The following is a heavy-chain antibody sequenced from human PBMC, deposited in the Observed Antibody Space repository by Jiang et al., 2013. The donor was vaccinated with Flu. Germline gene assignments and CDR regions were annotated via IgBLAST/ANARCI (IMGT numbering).Heavy chain of an antibody. CDR2: IYPGDSDT. D-gene: IGHD7-27*01. CDR3: ARPENWGYDAFDI. Sequence: MPGKGLEWMGIIYPGDSDTRYSPSFQGQVTISADKSISTAYLQWSSLKASDTAMYYCARPENWGYDAFDIWGQGTMVTVSS. V-gene: IGHV5-51*01. J-gene: IGHJ3*02.